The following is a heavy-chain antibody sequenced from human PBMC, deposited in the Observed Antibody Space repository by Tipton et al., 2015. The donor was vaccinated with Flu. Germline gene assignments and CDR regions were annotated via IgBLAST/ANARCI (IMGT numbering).Heavy chain of an antibody. CDR1: GDSIGSDYY. Sequence: TLSLTCSVSGDSIGSDYYWGWIRQPPGKGLEWIGNIFRTGSTYRNPSLKSRVTIAIDTSKNQFSLKVFSVTAADTAVYYCARDPSLGMPDYFDYWGQGILVTASS. CDR3: ARDPSLGMPDYFDY. D-gene: IGHD2-2*01. CDR2: IFRTGST. V-gene: IGHV4-38-2*02. J-gene: IGHJ4*02.